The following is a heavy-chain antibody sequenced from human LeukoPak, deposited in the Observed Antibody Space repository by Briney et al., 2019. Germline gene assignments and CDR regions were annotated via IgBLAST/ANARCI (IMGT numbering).Heavy chain of an antibody. J-gene: IGHJ4*02. CDR2: IYPGDSDA. CDR1: GDSFSSYW. Sequence: GESLQIPCRGSGDSFSSYWIGWVRQMPGKGREGMGIIYPGDSDARYSPSLQGQVTISADKSISTAYLQWSSLKASDTAMYYCARQDDYGRNPGAAGAWGQGTLVTVSS. V-gene: IGHV5-51*01. D-gene: IGHD4-23*01. CDR3: ARQDDYGRNPGAAGA.